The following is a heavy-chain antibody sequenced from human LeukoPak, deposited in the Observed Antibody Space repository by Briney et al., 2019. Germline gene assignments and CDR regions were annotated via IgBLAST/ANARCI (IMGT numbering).Heavy chain of an antibody. V-gene: IGHV3-23*01. CDR3: AKDDRWLQFCC. CDR2: ISPRGGGT. J-gene: IGHJ4*02. Sequence: PGGSLRLSCAASGFTFSNHGMNWVRQAPGKGLEWLSGISPRGGGTYYADSVKGRFTISRDNSRNTLYLQMNSLRAEDTAVYYCAKDDRWLQFCCWGQGTLVTVSA. CDR1: GFTFSNHG. D-gene: IGHD5-24*01.